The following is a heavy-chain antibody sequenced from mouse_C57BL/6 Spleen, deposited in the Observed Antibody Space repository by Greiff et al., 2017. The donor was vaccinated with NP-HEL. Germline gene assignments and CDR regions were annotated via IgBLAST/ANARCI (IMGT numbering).Heavy chain of an antibody. CDR3: ARYGYYGYWYFDV. CDR1: GYAFSSSW. CDR2: LYPGDGDT. V-gene: IGHV1-82*01. Sequence: QVQLQQSGPELVKPGASVKISCKASGYAFSSSWMNWVKQRPGKGLEWIGRLYPGDGDTNYNGKFKGKATLTADKSSSTAYMQLSSLTSEDSAVYFCARYGYYGYWYFDVWGTGTTVTVSS. D-gene: IGHD2-3*01. J-gene: IGHJ1*03.